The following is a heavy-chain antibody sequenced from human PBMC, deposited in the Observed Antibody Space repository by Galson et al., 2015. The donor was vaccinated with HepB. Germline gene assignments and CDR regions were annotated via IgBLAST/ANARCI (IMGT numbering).Heavy chain of an antibody. CDR1: GYSFTSYW. CDR3: ARHERWRITMVRGPIQYNWFDP. J-gene: IGHJ5*02. D-gene: IGHD3-10*01. Sequence: QSGAEVKKPGESLRISCKGSGYSFTSYWISWVRQMPGKGLEWMGRIDPSDSYTNYSPSFQGHVTISADKSISTAYLQWSSLKASDTAMYYCARHERWRITMVRGPIQYNWFDPWGQGTLVTVSS. V-gene: IGHV5-10-1*01. CDR2: IDPSDSYT.